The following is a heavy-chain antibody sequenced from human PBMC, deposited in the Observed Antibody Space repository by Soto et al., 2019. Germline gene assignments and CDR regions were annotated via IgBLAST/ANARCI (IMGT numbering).Heavy chain of an antibody. J-gene: IGHJ5*02. CDR2: VYYTGST. Sequence: ASETLSLTCTVSGASIRSTDYYWSWIRRAPGKGLEWIGYVYYTGSTYYNPSLMSRLTISVDTSKNQFSLKLTSVTAAETAVYYCVRTAREGAVAPHWFDRWGQGTQVTVSS. D-gene: IGHD2-21*02. V-gene: IGHV4-30-4*01. CDR3: VRTAREGAVAPHWFDR. CDR1: GASIRSTDYY.